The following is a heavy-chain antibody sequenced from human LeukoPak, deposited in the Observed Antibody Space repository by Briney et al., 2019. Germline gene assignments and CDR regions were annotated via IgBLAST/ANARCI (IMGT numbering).Heavy chain of an antibody. Sequence: SETLSLTCTVSGDSIRSTSYYWGWIRQPPGKGLEWIGSISYSGNIVYNPSLKSRVTISVDTSKNQFSLKLSSVTAADTAVYYCARDLSGGSCYWGQGTLVTVSS. CDR3: ARDLSGGSCY. J-gene: IGHJ4*02. V-gene: IGHV4-39*02. CDR1: GDSIRSTSYY. CDR2: ISYSGNI. D-gene: IGHD1-26*01.